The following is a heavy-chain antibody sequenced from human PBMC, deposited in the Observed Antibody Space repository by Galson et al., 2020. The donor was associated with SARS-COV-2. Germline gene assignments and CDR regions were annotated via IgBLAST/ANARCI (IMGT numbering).Heavy chain of an antibody. D-gene: IGHD3-10*01. J-gene: IGHJ4*02. CDR2: ISSSGSTI. V-gene: IGHV3-48*03. Sequence: GGSLRLSCAASGFTFSSYEMNWVRQAPGKGLEWVSYISSSGSTIYYADSVKGRFTISRDNAKNSLYLQMNSLRAEDTAVYYCARVGFGEPSNRRTLFDYWGQGTLVTVSS. CDR1: GFTFSSYE. CDR3: ARVGFGEPSNRRTLFDY.